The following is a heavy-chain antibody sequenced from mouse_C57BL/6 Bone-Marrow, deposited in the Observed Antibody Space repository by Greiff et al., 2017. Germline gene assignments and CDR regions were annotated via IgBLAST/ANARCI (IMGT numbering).Heavy chain of an antibody. Sequence: EVKLVESGPVLVKPGASVKMSCKASGYTFTDYYMNWVKQSHGKSLEWIGVINPYNGGTSYTQKFKGKATLTVDKTSSTAYMELNSLTSEDSAVXYCAREGFAYWGQGTLVTVSA. J-gene: IGHJ3*01. CDR2: INPYNGGT. CDR1: GYTFTDYY. CDR3: AREGFAY. V-gene: IGHV1-19*01.